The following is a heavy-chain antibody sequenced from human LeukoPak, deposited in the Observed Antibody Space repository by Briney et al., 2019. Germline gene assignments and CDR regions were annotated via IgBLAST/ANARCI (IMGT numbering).Heavy chain of an antibody. V-gene: IGHV3-21*06. D-gene: IGHD7-27*01. CDR1: GFSFSSVT. CDR3: ARDLQTGLAFDA. Sequence: PGGSLRLSCAASGFSFSSVTMNWVRQAPGRALEWVSSLSGSGRLIWYAASVKGRFTISRDNAANSLFLQMNSLRVEDTAVYYCARDLQTGLAFDAWGQGTVVAVSS. J-gene: IGHJ3*01. CDR2: LSGSGRLI.